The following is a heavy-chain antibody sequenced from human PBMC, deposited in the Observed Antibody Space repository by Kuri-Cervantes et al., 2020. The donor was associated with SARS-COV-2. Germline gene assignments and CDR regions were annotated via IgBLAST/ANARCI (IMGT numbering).Heavy chain of an antibody. Sequence: SVKVSCKASGGTFSSYAISWVRQAPGQGLEWMGRIIPIFGTANYAQKFQGRVTITADESTSTAYMELSSLRSEDTAVYYCAREGSSSWYRTKGGYFDYWGQGTLVTVSS. CDR3: AREGSSSWYRTKGGYFDY. V-gene: IGHV1-69*13. D-gene: IGHD6-13*01. J-gene: IGHJ4*02. CDR1: GGTFSSYA. CDR2: IIPIFGTA.